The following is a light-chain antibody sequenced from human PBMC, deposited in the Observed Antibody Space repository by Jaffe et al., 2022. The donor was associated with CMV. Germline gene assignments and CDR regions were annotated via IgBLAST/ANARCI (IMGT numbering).Light chain of an antibody. CDR3: YSATDNNIGV. V-gene: IGLV3-27*01. J-gene: IGLJ3*02. CDR1: VLAKKS. CDR2: KDS. Sequence: SYELTQPSSVSLSPGQTARITCSGDVLAKKSARWFQQKPGQAPILVLYKDSERPSGIPERFSGSRSGTTVTLTISGAQVEDEADYYCYSATDNNIGVFGGGTKVTVL.